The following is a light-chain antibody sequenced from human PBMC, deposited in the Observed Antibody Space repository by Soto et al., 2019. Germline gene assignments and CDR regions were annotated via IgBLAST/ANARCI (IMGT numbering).Light chain of an antibody. Sequence: QSVLTQPPSVSGAPGQRVTISCTGSSSNIGAGYDVHWYQQLPGTAPKLLIYGNSNRPSGVPDRFSGSKSGTSASLAITGLQAEDEADYYCQSYDSSLSFYVFGTRTKVTVL. CDR2: GNS. CDR1: SSNIGAGYD. J-gene: IGLJ1*01. CDR3: QSYDSSLSFYV. V-gene: IGLV1-40*01.